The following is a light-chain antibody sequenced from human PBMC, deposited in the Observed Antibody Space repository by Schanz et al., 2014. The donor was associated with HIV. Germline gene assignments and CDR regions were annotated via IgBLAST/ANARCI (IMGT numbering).Light chain of an antibody. CDR1: AFNIGQNY. V-gene: IGLV1-51*01. Sequence: QSVLTQPPSMSAAPGQRVTISCAGSAFNIGQNYVSWFQQFPGTAPKLLIYVNHQRPSDIPARFSGSKTGTSATLAIVGLQTGDEADYYGAPWDSTLSAVVFGGGTKLT. J-gene: IGLJ2*01. CDR3: APWDSTLSAVV. CDR2: VNH.